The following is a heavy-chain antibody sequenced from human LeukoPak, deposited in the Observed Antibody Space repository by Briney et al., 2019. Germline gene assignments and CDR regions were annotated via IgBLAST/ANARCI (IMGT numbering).Heavy chain of an antibody. Sequence: GGSLRLSCAASGFTFSSYAMSWVRQAPGKGLEWVSAISGSGGSTYYADSVKGRFTISRDNSKNTLYLQMNSLRAEDTAVYYCAKAQQWLVLGVHYYYGMDVWGQGTTVTVSS. V-gene: IGHV3-23*01. CDR2: ISGSGGST. D-gene: IGHD6-19*01. J-gene: IGHJ6*02. CDR1: GFTFSSYA. CDR3: AKAQQWLVLGVHYYYGMDV.